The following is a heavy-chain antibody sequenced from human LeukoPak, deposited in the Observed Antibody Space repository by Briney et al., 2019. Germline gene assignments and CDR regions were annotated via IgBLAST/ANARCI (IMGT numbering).Heavy chain of an antibody. CDR1: GGSISSYY. CDR2: IRSKTDGGTT. J-gene: IGHJ4*02. V-gene: IGHV3-15*01. Sequence: ETLSLTCTVSGGSISSYYWSWIRQPPGKGLDWVGRIRSKTDGGTTDHAASVKGRFTISRDDSNNMLYLQMNSLKTEDTAVYYCSTWTDLYDYWGQGTLVTVSS. D-gene: IGHD3/OR15-3a*01. CDR3: STWTDLYDY.